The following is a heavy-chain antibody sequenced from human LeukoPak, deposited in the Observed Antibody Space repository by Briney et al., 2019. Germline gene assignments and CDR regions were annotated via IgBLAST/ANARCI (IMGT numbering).Heavy chain of an antibody. CDR3: ARDPDSSAFDY. J-gene: IGHJ4*02. D-gene: IGHD2-15*01. V-gene: IGHV3-7*01. CDR2: IKYDGTVK. Sequence: PGGSLRLSCTASGINFGTSWMSWVRQSPGKGLEFLANIKYDGTVKNYLDSVKGRFTISRGNPKNSMYLQTDSLRAEDTAIYYCARDPDSSAFDYWGQGALVTVSS. CDR1: GINFGTSW.